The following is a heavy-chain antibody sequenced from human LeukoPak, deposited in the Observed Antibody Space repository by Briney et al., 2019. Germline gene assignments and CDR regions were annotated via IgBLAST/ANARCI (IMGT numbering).Heavy chain of an antibody. CDR3: ARHTSYDFWSGLTLEYYMDV. J-gene: IGHJ6*03. V-gene: IGHV4-39*01. Sequence: PSETLSLTCTVSGDSIRSSSHYWGWIRQPPGEGLEWIGIVYHSGTTYYNASLKSRVTISVDTSKNQFSLKLTSVTAADTAVYYCARHTSYDFWSGLTLEYYMDVWGKGTTVTVSS. CDR2: VYHSGTT. CDR1: GDSIRSSSHY. D-gene: IGHD3-3*01.